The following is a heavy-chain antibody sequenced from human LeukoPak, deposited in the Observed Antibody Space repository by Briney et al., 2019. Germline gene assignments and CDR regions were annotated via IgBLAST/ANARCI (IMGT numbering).Heavy chain of an antibody. D-gene: IGHD3-3*01. V-gene: IGHV1-2*02. CDR2: LNTNSGGT. J-gene: IGHJ4*02. CDR3: ASSRFLEWLYLLDY. Sequence: ASVKVSCKASGYTFSGYYIHWVRQAPGQGLEWMGWLNTNSGGTKYAQRFQGRVTMTRHTSISTAYMEVSRLRSDDTAVYFCASSRFLEWLYLLDYWGQGTLVTVSS. CDR1: GYTFSGYY.